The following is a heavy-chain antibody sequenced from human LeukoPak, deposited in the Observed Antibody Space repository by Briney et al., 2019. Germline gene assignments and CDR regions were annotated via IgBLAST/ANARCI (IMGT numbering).Heavy chain of an antibody. CDR1: GYTFTGYY. J-gene: IGHJ4*02. CDR2: INPNSGGT. CDR3: ARDRSSWKGFDY. Sequence: ASVKVSCKASGYTFTGYYMDWVRQAPGQGLEWMGWINPNSGGTNYAQKFQGWVTMTRDTSISTAYMELSRLRSDDTAVYYCARDRSSWKGFDYWGQGTLVTVSS. V-gene: IGHV1-2*04. D-gene: IGHD6-13*01.